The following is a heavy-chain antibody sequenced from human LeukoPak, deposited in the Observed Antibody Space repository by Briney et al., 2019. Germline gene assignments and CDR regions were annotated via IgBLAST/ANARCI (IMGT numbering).Heavy chain of an antibody. CDR2: ISSSSSYI. Sequence: ETGGSLRLSCAASGFTFSSYSMNWVRQAPGKGLEWVSSISSSSSYIYYADSVKGRFTISRDNAKNSLYLQMNSLRAEDTAFYYCARVQFLEWWDFDYWGQGTLVTVSS. CDR3: ARVQFLEWWDFDY. D-gene: IGHD3-3*01. J-gene: IGHJ4*02. V-gene: IGHV3-21*01. CDR1: GFTFSSYS.